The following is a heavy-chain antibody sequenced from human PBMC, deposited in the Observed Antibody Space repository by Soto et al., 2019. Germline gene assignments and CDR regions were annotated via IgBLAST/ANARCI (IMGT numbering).Heavy chain of an antibody. CDR1: GFTFSSYS. D-gene: IGHD6-13*01. V-gene: IGHV3-21*01. CDR3: ARLPYSSSWYNDAFDX. J-gene: IGHJ3*02. Sequence: GGSLRVSFAASGFTFSSYSMNWVRQAPGKGLEWVSSISSSSSYIYYADSVKVRFTISRDNANNSLYLQMNSLRAEDTAVYYCARLPYSSSWYNDAFDXWGQVTTVTAS. CDR2: ISSSSSYI.